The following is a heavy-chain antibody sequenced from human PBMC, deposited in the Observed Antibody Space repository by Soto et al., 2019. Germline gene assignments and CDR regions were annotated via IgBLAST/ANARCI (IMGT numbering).Heavy chain of an antibody. J-gene: IGHJ6*02. V-gene: IGHV4-30-2*01. CDR2: IYDSGST. Sequence: SETLSLTCVVSGDSISRGGYSWTWIRQPPGKALEWIGNIYDSGSTSYNPSLKSRVTMSVDTSKNQFSLRLTSVTAADTAVYFCARGRSSYYDYGMDVWGQGPTVTVYS. D-gene: IGHD6-6*01. CDR1: GDSISRGGYS. CDR3: ARGRSSYYDYGMDV.